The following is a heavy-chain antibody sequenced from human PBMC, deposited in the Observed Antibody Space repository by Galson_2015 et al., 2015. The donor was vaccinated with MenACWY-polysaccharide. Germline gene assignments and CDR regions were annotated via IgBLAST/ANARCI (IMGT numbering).Heavy chain of an antibody. CDR1: GFTFSSYG. CDR2: ISSSSSYI. D-gene: IGHD6-6*01. V-gene: IGHV3-21*01. J-gene: IGHJ4*02. CDR3: ARGIAARPNY. Sequence: SLRLSCAASGFTFSSYGMHWVRQAPGKGLEWVSSISSSSSYIYYADSVRGRFTISRDNAKNSLYLQMNSLRAEDTAVYYCARGIAARPNYWGQGTLVTVSS.